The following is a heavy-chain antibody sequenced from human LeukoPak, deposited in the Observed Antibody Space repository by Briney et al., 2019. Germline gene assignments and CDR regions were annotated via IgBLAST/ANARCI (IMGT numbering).Heavy chain of an antibody. J-gene: IGHJ4*02. D-gene: IGHD3-10*01. CDR2: INHSGST. V-gene: IGHV4-34*01. CDR1: GGSFSDYY. CDR3: ARGGDRSFDY. Sequence: PSETLSLTCAVYGGSFSDYYWSWIRQPPGKGLEWIGEINHSGSTNSNPSLKSRVTISIDTSKNQFSLKLSSVTAADTAVYYCARGGDRSFDYWGQGTLVTVSS.